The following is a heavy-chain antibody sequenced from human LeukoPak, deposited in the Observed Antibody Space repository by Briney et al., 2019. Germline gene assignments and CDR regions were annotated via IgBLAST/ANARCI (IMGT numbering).Heavy chain of an antibody. CDR2: ISYDGSNK. D-gene: IGHD3-22*01. Sequence: GGSLRLSCAASGFTFSSYGMHWVRQAPGKGLEWVAVISYDGSNKYYADSVKGRFTISRDNSKNTLYLQMNSLRAEDTAVYYCARDHCDSSGYYCGDYYYGMDVWGQGTTVTVSS. CDR3: ARDHCDSSGYYCGDYYYGMDV. CDR1: GFTFSSYG. J-gene: IGHJ6*02. V-gene: IGHV3-30*03.